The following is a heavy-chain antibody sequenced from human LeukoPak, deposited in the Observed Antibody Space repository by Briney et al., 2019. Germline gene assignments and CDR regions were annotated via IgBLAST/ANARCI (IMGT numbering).Heavy chain of an antibody. D-gene: IGHD3-22*01. CDR3: ARDSYYDSSGYYSSEYFQH. CDR2: INPNSGGT. Sequence: GASVKVSCKASGYTFTGYYMHWVRQAPGQGLEWMGWINPNSGGTNYAQKFQGRVTMTRDTSISTAYKELSRLRSDDTAVYYCARDSYYDSSGYYSSEYFQHWGQGTLVTVSS. V-gene: IGHV1-2*02. J-gene: IGHJ1*01. CDR1: GYTFTGYY.